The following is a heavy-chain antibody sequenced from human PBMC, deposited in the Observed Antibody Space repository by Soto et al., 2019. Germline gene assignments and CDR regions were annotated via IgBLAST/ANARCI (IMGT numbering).Heavy chain of an antibody. V-gene: IGHV1-8*01. CDR3: ARVGGNWHDDYFDY. J-gene: IGHJ4*02. CDR1: GYTFSDHD. Sequence: QVQLVQSGAEVKKPGASVKVSCKASGYTFSDHDINWVRQASGQGPEWLGWMNPNSGDTGYAQNFQGRVTMTRDSSKRTAYLELSNLRSEDPAVYYRARVGGNWHDDYFDYWGQGTLVTVSS. CDR2: MNPNSGDT. D-gene: IGHD1-1*01.